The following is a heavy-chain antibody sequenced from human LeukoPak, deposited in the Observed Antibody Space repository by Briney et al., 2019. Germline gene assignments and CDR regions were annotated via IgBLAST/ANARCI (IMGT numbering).Heavy chain of an antibody. D-gene: IGHD5-18*01. J-gene: IGHJ4*02. CDR3: ARALGYSYGYAVDY. V-gene: IGHV3-48*01. CDR2: ISSSSGTI. Sequence: PGGSLRLSCAASGFISSNYNMNWVRQTPGKGLEWLSYISSSSGTIYYADSVKGRFTISGDNAKNSLYLQMNSLRAEDTAVYYCARALGYSYGYAVDYWGQGTLVTVSS. CDR1: GFISSNYN.